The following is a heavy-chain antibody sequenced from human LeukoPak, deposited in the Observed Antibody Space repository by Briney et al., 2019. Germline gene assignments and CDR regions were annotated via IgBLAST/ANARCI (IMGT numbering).Heavy chain of an antibody. D-gene: IGHD4-11*01. J-gene: IGHJ5*02. CDR2: LSIGGVNT. Sequence: GGSLRLSCAVSGFTFSNYAMSWVRQAPGKGLEWVSALSIGGVNTYYADSVKGRFTISRDNSKNTLYLQMNSLRAEDTAVYYCASRATVTTDRFWFDPWGQGTLVTVSS. V-gene: IGHV3-23*01. CDR3: ASRATVTTDRFWFDP. CDR1: GFTFSNYA.